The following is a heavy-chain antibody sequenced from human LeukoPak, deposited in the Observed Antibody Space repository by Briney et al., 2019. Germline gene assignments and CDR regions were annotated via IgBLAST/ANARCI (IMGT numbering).Heavy chain of an antibody. D-gene: IGHD3-3*02. V-gene: IGHV4-61*01. CDR3: ARAFYPGYYSYMAV. CDR1: GFSMSSGYY. J-gene: IGHJ6*03. Sequence: SETLSLTCTVSGFSMSSGYYWGWIRQPLGKGLEWFGYIYYSGSTNYNPSLKSRVTISVDTSKNQFSLKLSSVTAADTAVYYCARAFYPGYYSYMAVWGKGTTVTVSS. CDR2: IYYSGST.